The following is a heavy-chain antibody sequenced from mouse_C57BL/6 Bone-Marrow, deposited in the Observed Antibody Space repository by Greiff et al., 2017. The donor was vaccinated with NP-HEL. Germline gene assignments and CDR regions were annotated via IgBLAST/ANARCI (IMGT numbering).Heavy chain of an antibody. D-gene: IGHD1-1*01. CDR1: GYAFTNYL. J-gene: IGHJ2*01. Sequence: VQLKQSGAELVRPGTSVKVSCKASGYAFTNYLIEWVKQRPGQGLEWIGVINPGSGGTNYNEKFKGKATLTADKSSSTAYMQLSSLTSEDSAVYFCARRSYGSSFDYWGQGTTLTVSS. V-gene: IGHV1-54*01. CDR2: INPGSGGT. CDR3: ARRSYGSSFDY.